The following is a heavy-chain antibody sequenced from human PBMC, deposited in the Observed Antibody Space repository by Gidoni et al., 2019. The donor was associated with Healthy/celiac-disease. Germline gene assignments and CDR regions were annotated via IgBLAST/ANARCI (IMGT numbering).Heavy chain of an antibody. CDR1: GFTFSSYG. D-gene: IGHD6-13*01. Sequence: QVQLVESGGGVVQHGRSLRLSCAASGFTFSSYGMHWVRQAPGKGLEWVAVISYDGSNKYYADSVKGRFTISRDNSKNTLYLQMNSLRAEDTAVYYCARGPRGAAATEGWFDPWGQGTLVTVSS. V-gene: IGHV3-30*03. CDR3: ARGPRGAAATEGWFDP. CDR2: ISYDGSNK. J-gene: IGHJ5*02.